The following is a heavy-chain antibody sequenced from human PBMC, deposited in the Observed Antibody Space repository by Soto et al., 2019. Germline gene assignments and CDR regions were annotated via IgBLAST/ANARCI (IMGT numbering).Heavy chain of an antibody. J-gene: IGHJ4*02. CDR3: ARDFIAVSGPDY. D-gene: IGHD6-19*01. V-gene: IGHV1-18*01. CDR2: IGAYNGNA. CDR1: GYTFTTYG. Sequence: ASVKVSCKASGYTFTTYGISWVRPAPGQGLEWMGWIGAYNGNANYAQNFQGRVTMTTDTSTTTAFMELRSLRSDDTAMYYCARDFIAVSGPDYWGQGTQVTVSS.